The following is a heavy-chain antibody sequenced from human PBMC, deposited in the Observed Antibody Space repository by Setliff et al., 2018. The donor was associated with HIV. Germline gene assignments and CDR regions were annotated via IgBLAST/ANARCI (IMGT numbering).Heavy chain of an antibody. CDR2: IYYSGST. J-gene: IGHJ6*03. V-gene: IGHV4-39*01. CDR1: GGSINSRSYY. Sequence: SETLSLTCTVSGGSINSRSYYWGWIRQFPGKGREWIGSIYYSGSTYYHPSLKSRVTISVDTSKNQFSLKLRSVTAADTALYYCARGRYRSRWYASDHYYIDVWGKGTTVTVSS. D-gene: IGHD6-13*01. CDR3: ARGRYRSRWYASDHYYIDV.